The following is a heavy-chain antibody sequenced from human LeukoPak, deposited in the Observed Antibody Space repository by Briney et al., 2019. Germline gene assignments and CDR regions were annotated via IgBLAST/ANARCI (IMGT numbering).Heavy chain of an antibody. CDR2: ISAYNGNT. CDR1: GYTFTSYG. V-gene: IGHV1-18*01. J-gene: IGHJ4*02. D-gene: IGHD6-13*01. Sequence: ASVKVSCKASGYTFTSYGISWVRQAPGQGLERMGWISAYNGNTNYPQKLQGRVTMTTDTSTSAAYMELRSLRSDDTAVYYCASSLGIAAARGLFDYWGQGTLVTVSS. CDR3: ASSLGIAAARGLFDY.